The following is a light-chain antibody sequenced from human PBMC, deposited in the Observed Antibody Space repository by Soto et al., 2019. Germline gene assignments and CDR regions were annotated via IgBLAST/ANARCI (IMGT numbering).Light chain of an antibody. Sequence: QSVLTQPASVSASPGQSITISCTATSSDVATFNLVSWYQQHPGKAPRRTIYEDIKRPSGVSNRFSGSKSGNTASLTISGLQAEDEADYYCSSYAGGSTYVFGTGTKVAVL. CDR2: EDI. CDR3: SSYAGGSTYV. V-gene: IGLV2-23*01. CDR1: SSDVATFNL. J-gene: IGLJ1*01.